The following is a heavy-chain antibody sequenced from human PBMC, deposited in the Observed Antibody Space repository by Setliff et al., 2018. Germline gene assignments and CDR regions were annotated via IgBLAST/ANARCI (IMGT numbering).Heavy chain of an antibody. CDR1: GFTFSSYA. CDR3: RVWLGDLSRDF. J-gene: IGHJ4*02. Sequence: PGGSLRLSCAASGFTFSSYAMNWVRQAPGKGLEWLSVTYSGGETKYADSMNGRFTISRDASENSISLQMNSLRVDDTAVYFCRVWLGDLSRDFWGQGTLVTVSS. D-gene: IGHD3-10*01. V-gene: IGHV3-53*01. CDR2: TYSGGET.